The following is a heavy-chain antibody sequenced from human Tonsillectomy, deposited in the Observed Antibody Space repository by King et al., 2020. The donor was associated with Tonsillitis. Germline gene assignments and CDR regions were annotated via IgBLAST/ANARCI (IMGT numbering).Heavy chain of an antibody. V-gene: IGHV3-53*01. J-gene: IGHJ3*02. CDR2: LYSGNAT. D-gene: IGHD2-15*01. CDR3: ARDNTRIDAFDI. Sequence: VQLVESGGGLIQPGGSLRLSCAASGFTVSSYCMSWVRQAPGKGLEWVSVLYSGNATYYADSVKGRFTISRDNSKNTLYLQMNSLRAEDTAVYYCARDNTRIDAFDIWGQGTMITVSS. CDR1: GFTVSSYC.